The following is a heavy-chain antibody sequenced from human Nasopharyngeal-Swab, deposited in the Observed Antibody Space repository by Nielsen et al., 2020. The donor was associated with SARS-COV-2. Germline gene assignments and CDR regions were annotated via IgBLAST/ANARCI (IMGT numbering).Heavy chain of an antibody. D-gene: IGHD6-6*01. CDR1: GGTFSSYA. CDR3: ARSGYSNSDIDY. Sequence: SVKASCKASGGTFSSYAISWVRQAPGQGLEWMGGIIPIFGTADYAQKFQDRVTITADESTSTAYMELSSLRSEDTAVYYCARSGYSNSDIDYWGQGTLVTVSS. CDR2: IIPIFGTA. J-gene: IGHJ4*02. V-gene: IGHV1-69*13.